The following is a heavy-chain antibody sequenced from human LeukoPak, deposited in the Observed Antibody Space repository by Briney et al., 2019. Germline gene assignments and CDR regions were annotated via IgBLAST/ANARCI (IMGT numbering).Heavy chain of an antibody. V-gene: IGHV4-59*01. CDR2: IYYSGST. D-gene: IGHD3-3*01. CDR3: ARAYYDFWSGYYRGSWFDP. J-gene: IGHJ5*02. CDR1: GGSISSYY. Sequence: PSETLSLTCTVSGGSISSYYWSWIRQPPGKGLEWIGYIYYSGSTNYNPSLKSRVTISVDTSKNQFSLKLSSVTAADTAVYYCARAYYDFWSGYYRGSWFDPWGQGTLVTVSS.